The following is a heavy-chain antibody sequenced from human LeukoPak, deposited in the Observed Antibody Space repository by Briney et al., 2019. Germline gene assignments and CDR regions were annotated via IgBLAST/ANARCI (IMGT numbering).Heavy chain of an antibody. CDR1: GGSFSSYH. CDR3: ARARNYYDSSDYYYEGDAFDI. J-gene: IGHJ3*02. D-gene: IGHD3-22*01. CDR2: IYYSGST. Sequence: SETLSLTCAVYGGSFSSYHWSWIRQPPGKGLECIGFIYYSGSTNYNPSLKSRVTISVDTSKNQFSLKLSSVTAADTAVYYCARARNYYDSSDYYYEGDAFDIWGQGTMVTVSS. V-gene: IGHV4-59*01.